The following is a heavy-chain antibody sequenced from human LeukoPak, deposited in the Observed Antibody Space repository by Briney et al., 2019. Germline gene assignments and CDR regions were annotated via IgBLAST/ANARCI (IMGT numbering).Heavy chain of an antibody. D-gene: IGHD1-26*01. CDR3: ARASGIFYFDY. CDR1: GFTFSSYW. CDR2: INSDGSST. Sequence: GGSLRLSCAASGFTFSSYWMHWVRQAPGKGLVWVSRINSDGSSTNYADSVKGRFTISRDNSKNTVFLQMNSLRAEDTAVYYCARASGIFYFDYWGQGTLVTVSS. V-gene: IGHV3-74*01. J-gene: IGHJ4*02.